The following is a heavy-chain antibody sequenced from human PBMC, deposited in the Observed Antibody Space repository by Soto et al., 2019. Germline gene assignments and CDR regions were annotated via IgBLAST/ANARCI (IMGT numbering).Heavy chain of an antibody. D-gene: IGHD3-3*01. V-gene: IGHV1-3*01. CDR3: ARALRFLEWLLYY. CDR1: GYTFTSYA. Sequence: ASVKVSCKASGYTFTSYAMHWVRQAPGQRLEWMGWINAGNGNTKYSQKFQGRVTITRDTSASTAYMELSSLRSEDTAVYYCARALRFLEWLLYYWGQGTLVTVSS. CDR2: INAGNGNT. J-gene: IGHJ4*02.